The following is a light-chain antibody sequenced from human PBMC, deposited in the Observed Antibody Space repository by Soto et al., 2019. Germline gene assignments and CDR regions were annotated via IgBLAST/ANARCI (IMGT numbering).Light chain of an antibody. J-gene: IGLJ1*01. CDR3: SSYAGTHIV. CDR1: SSDVGGYNY. V-gene: IGLV2-8*01. CDR2: DVS. Sequence: VLTQPPSASGSPGQSVAISCTGTSSDVGGYNYVSWYQQHPGKAPKLMIYDVSKRPSGVPDRFSGSKSGNTASLTVSGLQAEDEADYYCSSYAGTHIVFGTGTKVT.